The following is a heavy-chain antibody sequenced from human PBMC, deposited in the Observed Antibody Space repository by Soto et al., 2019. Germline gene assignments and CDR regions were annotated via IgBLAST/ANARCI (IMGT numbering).Heavy chain of an antibody. Sequence: SETLSLTCTVSGGSISSGDYYWSWIRQPPGKGLEWIGYIYYSGSTYYNPSLKSRVTISVDTSKNQFSLKLSSVTAADTAVYYCARVTLIAAAEYYYGMDVWGQGTTVTVSS. CDR2: IYYSGST. D-gene: IGHD6-13*01. J-gene: IGHJ6*02. V-gene: IGHV4-30-4*01. CDR3: ARVTLIAAAEYYYGMDV. CDR1: GGSISSGDYY.